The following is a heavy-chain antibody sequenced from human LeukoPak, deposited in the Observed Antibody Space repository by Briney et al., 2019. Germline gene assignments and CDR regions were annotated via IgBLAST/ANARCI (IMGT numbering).Heavy chain of an antibody. CDR3: ARGVIAARKHYYYYYGMDV. Sequence: ASVKVSCKASGYTFTSYAMHWVRQAPGQRLEWTGWINAGNGNTKYSQKFQGRVTITRDTSASTAYMELSSLRSEDTAVYYCARGVIAARKHYYYYYGMDVWGQGTTVTVSS. J-gene: IGHJ6*02. CDR2: INAGNGNT. V-gene: IGHV1-3*01. CDR1: GYTFTSYA. D-gene: IGHD6-6*01.